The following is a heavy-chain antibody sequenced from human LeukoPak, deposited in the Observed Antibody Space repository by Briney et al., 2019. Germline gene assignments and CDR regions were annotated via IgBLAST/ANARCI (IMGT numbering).Heavy chain of an antibody. D-gene: IGHD4-17*01. J-gene: IGHJ4*02. V-gene: IGHV4-30-4*01. CDR1: GGSISSGDYY. Sequence: SQTLSLTCTVSGGSISSGDYYWSWIRQPPGKGLEWIGYIYYSGSTYYNPSLKSRVTISVDSSKNQLSLTLTSVTAADTAVYYCARNGAYALDYWGQGTLVTASS. CDR3: ARNGAYALDY. CDR2: IYYSGST.